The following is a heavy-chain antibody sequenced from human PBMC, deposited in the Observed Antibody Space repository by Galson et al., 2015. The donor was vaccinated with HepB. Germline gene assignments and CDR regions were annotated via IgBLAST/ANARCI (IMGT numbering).Heavy chain of an antibody. CDR2: IKQDGNEK. J-gene: IGHJ4*02. Sequence: SLRLSCAASGFTFSNYWMSWVRQAPGKGLEWVAEIKQDGNEKNYVDSVKGRFTISRDNAKNSLYLQINSLRAEDTAVYYCARAVTTMLVAVRGNWGQGVLVTVSS. CDR1: GFTFSNYW. CDR3: ARAVTTMLVAVRGN. V-gene: IGHV3-7*01. D-gene: IGHD3-10*01.